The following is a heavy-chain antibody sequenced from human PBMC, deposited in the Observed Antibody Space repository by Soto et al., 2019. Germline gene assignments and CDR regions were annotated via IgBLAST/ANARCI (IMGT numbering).Heavy chain of an antibody. CDR3: ARAGFDVVGAISHFDY. CDR1: GFTFSSYW. V-gene: IGHV3-7*01. J-gene: IGHJ4*02. Sequence: LRLSCAASGFTFSSYWMSWVRQAPGKGLEWVANIKQDGSEKYYVDSVKGRFTISRDNAKNSLYLQMNSLRAEDTAVYYCARAGFDVVGAISHFDYWGQGTLVTV. D-gene: IGHD1-26*01. CDR2: IKQDGSEK.